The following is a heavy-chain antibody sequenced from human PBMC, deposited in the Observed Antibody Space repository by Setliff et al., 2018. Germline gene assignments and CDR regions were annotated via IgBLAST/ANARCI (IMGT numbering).Heavy chain of an antibody. Sequence: SETLSLTCTVSGGSISSYYWSWIRQPAGKGLEWIGRIYTSGSTNYNPSLKSRVTMSVDTSKNQFSLKLSSVTAADTAVYYCTRSGRGYYDSSGQFDYWGQGTLVTVSS. CDR1: GGSISSYY. CDR2: IYTSGST. D-gene: IGHD3-22*01. CDR3: TRSGRGYYDSSGQFDY. J-gene: IGHJ4*02. V-gene: IGHV4-4*07.